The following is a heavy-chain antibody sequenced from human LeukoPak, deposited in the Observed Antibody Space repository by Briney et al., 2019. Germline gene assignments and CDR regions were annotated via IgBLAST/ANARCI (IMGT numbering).Heavy chain of an antibody. J-gene: IGHJ6*03. V-gene: IGHV3-23*01. CDR3: ARDVATGYSYGYFQGLVVSDYYYYYYMDV. Sequence: PGGSLRLSCAASGITFSSYGMSWVRQAPGKGLEWVSSISSTGGTTYYADSVKGRFTISRDNSKNTLYLQMNSLRAEDTAVYYCARDVATGYSYGYFQGLVVSDYYYYYYMDVWGKGTTVTVSS. D-gene: IGHD5-18*01. CDR2: ISSTGGTT. CDR1: GITFSSYG.